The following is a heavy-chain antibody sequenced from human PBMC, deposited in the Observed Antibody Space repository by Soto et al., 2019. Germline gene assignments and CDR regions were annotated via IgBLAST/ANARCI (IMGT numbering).Heavy chain of an antibody. V-gene: IGHV3-23*01. CDR1: GFTFSSYA. CDR2: MSGTGGST. Sequence: EVQLLESGGGLVQPGRSLRLSCAASGFTFSSYAMNWVRQAPGKGLEWVSAMSGTGGSTYYADSVKGRFTISRDNSKNTLYLQMNSLRVEDTAVFYCAKDGFSSGWSPSDFDYWGQGTLVTVSS. CDR3: AKDGFSSGWSPSDFDY. D-gene: IGHD6-19*01. J-gene: IGHJ4*02.